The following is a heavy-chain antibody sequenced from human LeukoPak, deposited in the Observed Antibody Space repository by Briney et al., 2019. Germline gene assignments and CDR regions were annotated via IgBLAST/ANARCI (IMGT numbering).Heavy chain of an antibody. CDR3: ARSEGSGSTVLHY. Sequence: SEILSLTCAVYGGSFSGYYWTLIRQPPGKGLEWIGEINDSGTTTYTPSIESRVTISVDASKNQFSLNLSSVTAADTAVYFCARSEGSGSTVLHYWGQGTLVTVSS. CDR2: INDSGTT. CDR1: GGSFSGYY. J-gene: IGHJ4*02. V-gene: IGHV4-34*01. D-gene: IGHD3-10*01.